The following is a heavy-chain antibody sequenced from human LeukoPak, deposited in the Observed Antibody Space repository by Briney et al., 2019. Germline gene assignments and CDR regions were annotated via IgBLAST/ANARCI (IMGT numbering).Heavy chain of an antibody. Sequence: PSETLSLTCAVYGGSFGGYYWSWIRQPPGKGLEWIGEINHSGSTNYNPSLKSRVTISVDTSKNQFSLKLSSVTAADTAVYYCARGRGVWGPVYYGMDVWGQGTTVTVSS. J-gene: IGHJ6*02. CDR3: ARGRGVWGPVYYGMDV. CDR2: INHSGST. D-gene: IGHD2-21*02. CDR1: GGSFGGYY. V-gene: IGHV4-34*01.